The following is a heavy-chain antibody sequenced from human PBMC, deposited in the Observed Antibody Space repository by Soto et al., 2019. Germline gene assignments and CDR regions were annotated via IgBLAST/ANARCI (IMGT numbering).Heavy chain of an antibody. Sequence: QVQLVQSGAEVKKPGPSVKVSCKASGYTFTNYAISWVRQAPGQGLEWMGWINAYNGNTNYAQKRQGRVTMTTDTSTRTANMELRSLRSDDTAVYYCARDSPPNYLRGQGILVTVSP. CDR3: ARDSPPNYL. CDR2: INAYNGNT. D-gene: IGHD4-4*01. J-gene: IGHJ4*02. CDR1: GYTFTNYA. V-gene: IGHV1-18*01.